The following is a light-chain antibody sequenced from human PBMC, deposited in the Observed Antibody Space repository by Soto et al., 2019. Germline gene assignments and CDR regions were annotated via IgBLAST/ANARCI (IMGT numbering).Light chain of an antibody. CDR2: GAS. Sequence: EIVMTQSPATLSVSPVERATLSCRASQSVSINLAWYQQPPGQAPRLLIYGASTRATGVPARFSGSGSETEFTLTISNLQPDDFATYYCQQYENYWTFGQGTKVDIK. CDR1: QSVSIN. CDR3: QQYENYWT. V-gene: IGKV3-15*01. J-gene: IGKJ1*01.